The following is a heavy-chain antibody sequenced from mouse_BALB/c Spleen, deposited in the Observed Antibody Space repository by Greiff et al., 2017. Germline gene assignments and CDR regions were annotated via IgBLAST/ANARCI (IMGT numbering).Heavy chain of an antibody. CDR2: IYPSDGYT. CDR1: GYTFTSYW. J-gene: IGHJ1*01. CDR3: TRAEEVQSYWYFEV. D-gene: IGHD2-14*01. Sequence: QVQLQQSGAELVRPGASVKLSCKASGYTFTSYWINWVKQRPGQGLEWIGNIYPSDGYTNYNQKFKDKATLTVDKSSSTAYMQLSSPTSEDSAVYYYTRAEEVQSYWYFEVWGAGTTDTVSS. V-gene: IGHV1-69*02.